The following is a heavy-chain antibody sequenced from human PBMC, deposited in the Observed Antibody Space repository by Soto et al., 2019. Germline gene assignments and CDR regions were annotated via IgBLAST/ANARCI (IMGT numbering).Heavy chain of an antibody. J-gene: IGHJ5*02. Sequence: EVQLVESGGGLVQPGGSLRLSCAASGFSFGGHWMQWVRQVPGKGLVWVAHVDGDGSTKYAASVKGRFTDSRDNAKNTLQLQMNSLRVEDTSVYHCARVKGGSGSKGDPLDLWGQGTLVTVSS. D-gene: IGHD2-15*01. V-gene: IGHV3-74*03. CDR1: GFSFGGHW. CDR3: ARVKGGSGSKGDPLDL. CDR2: VDGDGST.